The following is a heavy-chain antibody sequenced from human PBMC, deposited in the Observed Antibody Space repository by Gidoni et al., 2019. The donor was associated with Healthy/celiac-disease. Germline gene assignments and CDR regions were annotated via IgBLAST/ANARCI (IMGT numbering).Heavy chain of an antibody. CDR3: ARVREQLVPYYYYGMDV. D-gene: IGHD6-6*01. CDR2: INPNSGGT. Sequence: QVQLVQSGAEVKKPGASVKVSCKASGYTFTGYYMHWVRQAPGQGLEWMGWINPNSGGTNYAQKFQGRVTMTRDTSISTAYMELSRLRSDDTAVYYCARVREQLVPYYYYGMDVWGQGTTVTVSS. J-gene: IGHJ6*02. CDR1: GYTFTGYY. V-gene: IGHV1-2*02.